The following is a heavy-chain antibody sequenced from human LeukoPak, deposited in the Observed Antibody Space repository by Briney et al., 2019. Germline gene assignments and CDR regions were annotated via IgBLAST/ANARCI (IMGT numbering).Heavy chain of an antibody. J-gene: IGHJ4*02. D-gene: IGHD3-3*01. CDR3: AKDRGIFGSGQQVDY. Sequence: GGSLRLSCAASGFTFSSYGMHWVRQAPGKGLEWVAVISYGGSNKYYADAVKGRFTISRDNSKNTLYLQMNSLRAEDTAVYYCAKDRGIFGSGQQVDYWGQGTLVTVSS. CDR2: ISYGGSNK. V-gene: IGHV3-30*18. CDR1: GFTFSSYG.